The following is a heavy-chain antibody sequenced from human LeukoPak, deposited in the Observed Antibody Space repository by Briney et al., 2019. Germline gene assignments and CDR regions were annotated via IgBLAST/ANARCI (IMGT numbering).Heavy chain of an antibody. CDR3: ASTDLNYGMDV. CDR2: IYYSGST. Sequence: PSETLSLTCTVSCGSISSYYWSWVRQPPGKGLEWIGYIYYSGSTNYNPSLKSRVTISVDTSKNQFSLKLSSVTAADTAVYYCASTDLNYGMDVWGQGTTVTVSS. CDR1: CGSISSYY. V-gene: IGHV4-59*08. J-gene: IGHJ6*02.